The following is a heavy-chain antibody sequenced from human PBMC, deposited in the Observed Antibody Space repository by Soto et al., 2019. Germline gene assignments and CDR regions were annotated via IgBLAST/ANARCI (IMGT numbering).Heavy chain of an antibody. CDR3: ARDSDPGSHWFVH. V-gene: IGHV4-31*03. CDR1: VGSISSGCYY. J-gene: IGHJ5*02. CDR2: IYYSGRT. Sequence: QVQLQESGPGLVKPSQTLSLTCTVSVGSISSGCYYWSRIRQQPGKGLEWIRYIYYSGRTYYNPSLKSRVTISVDTSKTQFSLKLSSVTAADTAVYYCARDSDPGSHWFVHWGQGTLVTVSS.